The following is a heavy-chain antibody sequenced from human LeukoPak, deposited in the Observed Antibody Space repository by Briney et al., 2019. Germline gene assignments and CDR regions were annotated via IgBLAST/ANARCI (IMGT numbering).Heavy chain of an antibody. CDR3: ARDQGSGWSGFDY. V-gene: IGHV3-21*01. D-gene: IGHD6-19*01. Sequence: GGALRLSCSGSGFTFRTYTMNSVRRSPGKGLDWISSICRSSSYIYYADSVRGRFTIYRDDARNSLYLLLNNLRAEDTAVYYCARDQGSGWSGFDYWGQGILVTVSS. CDR1: GFTFRTYT. J-gene: IGHJ4*02. CDR2: ICRSSSYI.